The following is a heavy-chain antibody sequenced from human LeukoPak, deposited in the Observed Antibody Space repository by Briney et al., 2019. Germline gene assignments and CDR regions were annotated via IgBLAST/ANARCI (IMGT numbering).Heavy chain of an antibody. J-gene: IGHJ4*02. D-gene: IGHD5-18*01. CDR3: ARDRGGYTYSHDY. Sequence: SETLSLTCGVSGGSISMSNWWSWVRQSPERGLEWIGEIYYTGDTKYNPSLKSRVTISVDTSKNQFSLKLSSVTAADTAVYYCARDRGGYTYSHDYWGQGTLVTVSS. V-gene: IGHV4-4*02. CDR2: IYYTGDT. CDR1: GGSISMSNW.